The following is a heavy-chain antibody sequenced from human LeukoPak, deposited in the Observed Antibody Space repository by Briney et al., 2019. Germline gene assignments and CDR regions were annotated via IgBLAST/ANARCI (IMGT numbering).Heavy chain of an antibody. V-gene: IGHV3-11*01. J-gene: IGHJ6*02. CDR3: ARAYIVVVVAARPYGMDV. Sequence: GGSLRLSCAASGFAFSDYYMSWIRQAPGKGLGWVSYISSSGSTIYYADSVKGRFTISRDNAKNSLYLQMNSLRAEDTAVYYCARAYIVVVVAARPYGMDVWGQGTTVTVSS. D-gene: IGHD2-15*01. CDR1: GFAFSDYY. CDR2: ISSSGSTI.